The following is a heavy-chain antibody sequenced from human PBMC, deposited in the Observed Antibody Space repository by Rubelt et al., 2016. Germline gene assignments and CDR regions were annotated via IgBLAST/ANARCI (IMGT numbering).Heavy chain of an antibody. Sequence: QLQLQESGPRLVKPSQTLSLTCTVSSGSISDSAYYWGWIRQPPGEGLEWIGSIFHSGTTYYNPSLKSRVTISVDTSKNQFPLRRNSVTAADTAVYYCARDSPDSNSWHFDYWGQGTLVTVSS. V-gene: IGHV4-39*07. CDR3: ARDSPDSNSWHFDY. J-gene: IGHJ4*02. D-gene: IGHD6-19*01. CDR2: IFHSGTT. CDR1: SGSISDSAYY.